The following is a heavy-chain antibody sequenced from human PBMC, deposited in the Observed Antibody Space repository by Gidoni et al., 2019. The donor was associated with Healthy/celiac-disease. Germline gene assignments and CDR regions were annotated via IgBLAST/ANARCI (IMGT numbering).Heavy chain of an antibody. CDR2: ISSNGGST. J-gene: IGHJ4*02. CDR1: DFTFSSYA. Sequence: EVQLVESGGGLVQPGGSLRLSCAASDFTFSSYAMHWVRQAPGKGLEYVSAISSNGGSTYYATSVKGRFTISRDNSKNTLYLQMGSLRAEDMAVYYCARVPQPLVGAYYFDYWGQGTLVTVSS. V-gene: IGHV3-64*01. CDR3: ARVPQPLVGAYYFDY. D-gene: IGHD1-26*01.